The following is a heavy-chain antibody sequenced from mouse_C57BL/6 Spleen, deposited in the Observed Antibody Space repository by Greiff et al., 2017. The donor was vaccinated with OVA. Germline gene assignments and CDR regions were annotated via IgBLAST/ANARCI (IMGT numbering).Heavy chain of an antibody. CDR3: ARPYYSNSYYAMDY. J-gene: IGHJ4*01. Sequence: VQLQQPGAELVKPGASVKLSCKASGYTFTSYWMHWVKQRPGRGLEWIGRIDPNRGGTKYNEKFKSKATLTVDKPSSTAYMQISSLTSEDSAVYYCARPYYSNSYYAMDYWGQGTSVTVSS. CDR2: IDPNRGGT. D-gene: IGHD2-5*01. CDR1: GYTFTSYW. V-gene: IGHV1-72*01.